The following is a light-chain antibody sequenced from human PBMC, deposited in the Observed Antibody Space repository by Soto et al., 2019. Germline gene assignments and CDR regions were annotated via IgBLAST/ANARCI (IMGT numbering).Light chain of an antibody. Sequence: EIGMTQSPATLSVSPGERATLSCWASQSVSTSVAWYQQKPGQAPRLLIYGEYTMATGFPARLSGSGSGTEFPLTISSLQSEDFSVYYCQQYKAWPTTFGQGTKMEIK. CDR1: QSVSTS. J-gene: IGKJ1*01. V-gene: IGKV3-15*01. CDR2: GEY. CDR3: QQYKAWPTT.